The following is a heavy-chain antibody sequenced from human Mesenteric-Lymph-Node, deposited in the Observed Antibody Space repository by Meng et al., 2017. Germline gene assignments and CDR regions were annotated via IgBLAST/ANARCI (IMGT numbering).Heavy chain of an antibody. CDR2: IYSGGGT. CDR1: VFTVSSSS. V-gene: IGHV3-53*02. CDR3: ARDVAY. Sequence: VMLVETGGGLSQPGGSLRLSCAASVFTVSSSSMSWVRQAPGKGLEWVSIIYSGGGTNYADSVKGRFTISRDSSKNTLSLQMNNMRAEDTAVYYCARDVAYWGQGTLVTVSS. J-gene: IGHJ4*02.